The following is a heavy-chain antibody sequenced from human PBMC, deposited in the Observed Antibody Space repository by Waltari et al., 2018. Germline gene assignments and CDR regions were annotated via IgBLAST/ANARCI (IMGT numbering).Heavy chain of an antibody. Sequence: QVQLVQSGAEVKKPGASVKVSCKASGYTFNSYDNNWVRPATGQGLEWMGWMNPNSGNTGYAQKFQGRVTITRNTSISTAYMELSSLRSEDTAVYYCARGRGDGYNNRHYYYYMDVWGKGTTVTISS. CDR2: MNPNSGNT. CDR3: ARGRGDGYNNRHYYYYMDV. D-gene: IGHD5-12*01. J-gene: IGHJ6*03. CDR1: GYTFNSYD. V-gene: IGHV1-8*03.